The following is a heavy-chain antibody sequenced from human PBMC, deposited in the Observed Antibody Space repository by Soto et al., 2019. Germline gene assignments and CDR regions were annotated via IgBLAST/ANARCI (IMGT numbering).Heavy chain of an antibody. J-gene: IGHJ6*02. D-gene: IGHD3-3*01. CDR1: GFTFSDYY. CDR2: ISSSGSTI. V-gene: IGHV3-11*01. Sequence: QVQLVESGGGLVKPGGSLRLSCAASGFTFSDYYMSWIRQAPGKGLEWVSYISSSGSTIYYADSVKGRFTISRDNAKNSLYLQMNSLRAEDTAVYYCARASAFWSGYYDKRYYYYGMDVWGQGTTVTVSS. CDR3: ARASAFWSGYYDKRYYYYGMDV.